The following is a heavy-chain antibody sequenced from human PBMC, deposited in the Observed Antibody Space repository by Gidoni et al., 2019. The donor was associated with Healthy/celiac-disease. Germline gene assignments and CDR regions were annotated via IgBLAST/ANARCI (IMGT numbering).Heavy chain of an antibody. J-gene: IGHJ3*02. CDR3: ARGIAARPIDI. D-gene: IGHD6-6*01. CDR2: ITHSGST. Sequence: QVQLQQWGAGLLKPSETLSLTCAVYGGSFSGYDWSWIRQPPGKGLEWIGEITHSGSTNYNPALKSRVTISVDTSKNQFSLKLSSVTAADTAVYYCARGIAARPIDIWGQGTMVTVSS. CDR1: GGSFSGYD. V-gene: IGHV4-34*01.